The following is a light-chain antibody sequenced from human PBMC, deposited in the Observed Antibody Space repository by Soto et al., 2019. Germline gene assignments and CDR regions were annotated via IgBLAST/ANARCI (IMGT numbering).Light chain of an antibody. V-gene: IGKV1-39*01. CDR1: QSISKY. Sequence: DIQMTQSPSSLSASVGDRVTITCRASQSISKYLNWYQQKPGKAPQLLITVASSLRSGVPSRFSGSGYGTEFTLTISSLQPEDFASYYCQQGYTNYVTFGQGTKVDI. CDR3: QQGYTNYVT. CDR2: VAS. J-gene: IGKJ1*01.